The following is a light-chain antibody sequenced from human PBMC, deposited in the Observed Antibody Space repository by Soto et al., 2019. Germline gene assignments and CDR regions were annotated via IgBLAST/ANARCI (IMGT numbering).Light chain of an antibody. Sequence: EIVLTQSPGTLSLSPGERATLSCRASQSVSSSYLAWYQQKPGQAPRLLIYGASSRATGIPDRFSGSGSGTDFTLTISSLQSEDFAVYYCQQCNSWPYTFGQGTKLEI. J-gene: IGKJ2*01. CDR2: GAS. CDR1: QSVSSSY. V-gene: IGKV3-20*01. CDR3: QQCNSWPYT.